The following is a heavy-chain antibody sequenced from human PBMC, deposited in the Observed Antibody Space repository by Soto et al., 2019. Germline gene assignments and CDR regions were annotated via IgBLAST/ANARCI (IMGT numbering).Heavy chain of an antibody. CDR2: IKQDGSEK. D-gene: IGHD6-13*01. Sequence: GGSLRLSCAASGFTFSSYWMSWVRQAPGKWLEWVANIKQDGSEKYYVDSVKGRFTISRDNAKNSLYLQMNSLRAEDTAVYYCARGAGSSSWYVTNYYYYYYMGVWGNGTTVTVSS. J-gene: IGHJ6*03. CDR3: ARGAGSSSWYVTNYYYYYYMGV. V-gene: IGHV3-7*01. CDR1: GFTFSSYW.